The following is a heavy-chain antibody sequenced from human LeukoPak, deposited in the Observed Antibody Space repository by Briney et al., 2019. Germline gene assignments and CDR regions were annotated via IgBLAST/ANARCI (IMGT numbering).Heavy chain of an antibody. Sequence: GGSLRLSCAASGFTFSSYSMNWVRQAPGKGLEWVSSISSSSGYIYYADSVKGRFTISRDNAKNSLYLQMNSLRAEDTAVYYCARGATMVRGALYYYGMDVWGQGTTVTVSS. D-gene: IGHD3-10*01. CDR1: GFTFSSYS. CDR3: ARGATMVRGALYYYGMDV. CDR2: ISSSSGYI. J-gene: IGHJ6*02. V-gene: IGHV3-21*01.